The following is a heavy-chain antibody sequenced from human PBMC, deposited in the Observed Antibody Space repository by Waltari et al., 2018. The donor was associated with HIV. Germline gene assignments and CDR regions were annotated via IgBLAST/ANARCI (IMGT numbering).Heavy chain of an antibody. CDR1: GFTFSSYW. V-gene: IGHV3-7*01. CDR3: ARSGIAVAGDFDY. CDR2: IKQDGSEK. Sequence: EVQLVESGGGLVQPGGSLRLSCAASGFTFSSYWMSWVRQAPGKGLEWVANIKQDGSEKYYVDSVKGRFTISRDNAKNSLYLQMNSLRAEDTAVYYCARSGIAVAGDFDYWGQGTLVTVSS. J-gene: IGHJ4*02. D-gene: IGHD6-19*01.